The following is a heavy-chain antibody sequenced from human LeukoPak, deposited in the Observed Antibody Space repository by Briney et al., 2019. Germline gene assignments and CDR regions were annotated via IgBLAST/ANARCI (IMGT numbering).Heavy chain of an antibody. CDR1: GGSISSYY. CDR3: ARLGAAAGSHYYGMDV. Sequence: PSETLSLTCTVSGGSISSYYWSWIRQPPGKGLEWIGYIYYSGSTNYNPSLKSRVTISVDTSKNQFSLKLSSVTAADTAVYYCARLGAAAGSHYYGMDVWGQGTTVTVSS. J-gene: IGHJ6*02. CDR2: IYYSGST. V-gene: IGHV4-59*08. D-gene: IGHD6-13*01.